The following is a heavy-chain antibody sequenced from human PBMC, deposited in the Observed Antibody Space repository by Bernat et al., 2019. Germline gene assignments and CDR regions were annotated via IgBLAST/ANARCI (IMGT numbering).Heavy chain of an antibody. Sequence: QVQLVESGGGVVQPGRSLRLSCAASGFTFSSYGMHWVRQAPGKGLEWVAVISYDGSNKYYADSVKGRFTISRDNSKNTLYLEMNSLRAEDTAVYYCAKVELYCSSTSCYRHYYYGMDVWGQGTTVTVSS. CDR2: ISYDGSNK. CDR3: AKVELYCSSTSCYRHYYYGMDV. D-gene: IGHD2-2*01. J-gene: IGHJ6*02. V-gene: IGHV3-30*18. CDR1: GFTFSSYG.